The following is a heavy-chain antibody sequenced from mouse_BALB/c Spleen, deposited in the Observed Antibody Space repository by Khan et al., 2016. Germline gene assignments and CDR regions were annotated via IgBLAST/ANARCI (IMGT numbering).Heavy chain of an antibody. CDR1: GYTFINYG. J-gene: IGHJ4*01. V-gene: IGHV9-3*02. Sequence: QIQLVQSGPELKKPGETVKISCKASGYTFINYGMNWVKQAPGKGLKWMGWINTNTGEPTYAEEFKGRFAFSLETSASTAYLQINNLKNEDTATYSCALLTGRDAMDYWGQGTSVTVSS. CDR2: INTNTGEP. CDR3: ALLTGRDAMDY. D-gene: IGHD4-1*01.